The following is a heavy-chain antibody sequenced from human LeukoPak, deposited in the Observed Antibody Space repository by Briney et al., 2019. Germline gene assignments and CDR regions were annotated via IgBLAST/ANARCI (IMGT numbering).Heavy chain of an antibody. CDR2: INHSGST. D-gene: IGHD3-16*01. Sequence: SETLSLTCAVYGGSFSGYYWSWIRQPPGKGLEWIGEINHSGSTNYNPSLKSRVTISVDTSKNQFSLELSSVTAADTAVYYCASINRGLAVLWGLGPVDYWGQGTLVTVSS. V-gene: IGHV4-34*01. J-gene: IGHJ4*02. CDR3: ASINRGLAVLWGLGPVDY. CDR1: GGSFSGYY.